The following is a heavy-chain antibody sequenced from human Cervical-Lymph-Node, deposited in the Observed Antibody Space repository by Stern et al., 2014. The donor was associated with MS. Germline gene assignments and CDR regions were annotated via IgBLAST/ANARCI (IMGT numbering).Heavy chain of an antibody. CDR1: GYTFTGYY. V-gene: IGHV1-2*06. D-gene: IGHD2-15*01. Sequence: QVQLVQSGAEVKKPGASVKVSCKASGYTFTGYYMHWVRQAPGQGLEWMGRINPNSGGTNYAQKFQGRVTMTRDTSISTAYMELSRLRSDDTAVYYCARSNYCSGGSCYYYGMDVWGQGTTVTVSS. CDR3: ARSNYCSGGSCYYYGMDV. J-gene: IGHJ6*02. CDR2: INPNSGGT.